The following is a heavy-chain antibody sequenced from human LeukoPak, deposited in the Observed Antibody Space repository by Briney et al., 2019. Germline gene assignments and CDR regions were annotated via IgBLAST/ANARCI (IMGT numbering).Heavy chain of an antibody. D-gene: IGHD3-10*01. CDR1: GGSFSGYY. Sequence: SETLSLTCAVYGGSFSGYYWNWIRQPPGKGLEWVGEINHSGSTNYNPSHKSRVTISVDTSKNQFSLKLSSVTAADTAVYYCAREGSGSHYPSHFDYWGQGTLVTVSS. CDR3: AREGSGSHYPSHFDY. J-gene: IGHJ4*02. CDR2: INHSGST. V-gene: IGHV4-34*01.